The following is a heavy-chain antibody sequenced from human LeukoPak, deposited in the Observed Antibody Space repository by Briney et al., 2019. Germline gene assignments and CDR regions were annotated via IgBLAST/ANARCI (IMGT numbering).Heavy chain of an antibody. CDR1: GFTFSSYW. CDR3: AREDIVVVPPADYYYYGMDV. V-gene: IGHV3-7*01. Sequence: GGSLRLSCAASGFTFSSYWMSWVRQAPGKGLEWVANIKQDGSGKYYVDSVKGRFTITRDNAKNPLYLQMTSPRAEDTAVYYCAREDIVVVPPADYYYYGMDVWGQGTTVTVSS. J-gene: IGHJ6*02. CDR2: IKQDGSGK. D-gene: IGHD2-2*01.